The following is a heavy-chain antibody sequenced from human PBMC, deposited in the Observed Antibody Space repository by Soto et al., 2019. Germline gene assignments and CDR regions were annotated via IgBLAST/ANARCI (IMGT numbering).Heavy chain of an antibody. J-gene: IGHJ4*02. CDR2: FLYSGST. CDR3: LRARDGPTDLGF. V-gene: IGHV4-59*13. Sequence: QVQLQESGPGLVQPSETLSLTCTVSGDPMRNYYWTWIRRPPGKGLEWIGCFLYSGSTRYNPPVNPSPPSRVTRAPHSAANHFSLRLISINAADTATDFCLRARDGPTDLGFWGQGTLFTVAS. D-gene: IGHD7-27*01. CDR1: GDPMRNYY.